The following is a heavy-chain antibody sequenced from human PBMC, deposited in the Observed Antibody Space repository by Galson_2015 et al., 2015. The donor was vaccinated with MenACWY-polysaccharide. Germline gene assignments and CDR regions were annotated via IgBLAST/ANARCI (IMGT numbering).Heavy chain of an antibody. CDR2: ISYDATNK. J-gene: IGHJ4*02. D-gene: IGHD2-2*01. V-gene: IGHV3-30*09. CDR1: GFTFSSYA. Sequence: SLRLSCAASGFTFSSYAMHWVRQAPGKGLEWVTIISYDATNKYYADSVKGRFAISRDNPKNTLYLQMNSLRAEDTAVYYCAREYCSRTSCQLIDCWGQGTLVTVSS. CDR3: AREYCSRTSCQLIDC.